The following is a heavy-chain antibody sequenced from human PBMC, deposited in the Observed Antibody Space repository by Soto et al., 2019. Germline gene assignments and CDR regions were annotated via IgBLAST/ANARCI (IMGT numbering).Heavy chain of an antibody. J-gene: IGHJ6*03. V-gene: IGHV3-21*01. CDR3: ARDSHSSSSYMDV. CDR1: GFTFSSYS. D-gene: IGHD6-6*01. Sequence: PGGSLRLSCAASGFTFSSYSMNWVRQAPGKGLEWVSSISSSSSYIYYADSVKGRSTISRDNAKNSLYLQMNSLRAEDTAVYYCARDSHSSSSYMDVWGKGTTVTVSS. CDR2: ISSSSSYI.